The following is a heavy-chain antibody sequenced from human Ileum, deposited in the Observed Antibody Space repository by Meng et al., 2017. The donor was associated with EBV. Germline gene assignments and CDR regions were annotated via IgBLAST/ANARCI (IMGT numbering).Heavy chain of an antibody. CDR1: GGSTSGSVYY. CDR3: ARRGYSSGWYAYDY. D-gene: IGHD6-19*01. CDR2: LYFSGST. Sequence: LLGSGPGLNKPSEALPLTCPTSGGSTSGSVYYWGWIRQPPGKGLEWIGRLYFSGSTYSNPSLESRVTISVDTSNNQFSLKLSSVTAADTAVYYCARRGYSSGWYAYDYWGQGTLVTVSS. J-gene: IGHJ4*02. V-gene: IGHV4-39*01.